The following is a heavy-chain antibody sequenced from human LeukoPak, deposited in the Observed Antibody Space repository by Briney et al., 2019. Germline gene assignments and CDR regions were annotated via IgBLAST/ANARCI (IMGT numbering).Heavy chain of an antibody. CDR1: GCTFSTYS. Sequence: GGSLRLSCAASGCTFSTYSMNWVRQAPGKGLKWVSSIFISSSYIYYADSAKGRFTISRDNAKNSLYLQMNSLRAEDTAVYYCARGPQYCSSTTCLSRNFDYWGQGTLVTVSS. J-gene: IGHJ4*02. D-gene: IGHD2-2*01. CDR3: ARGPQYCSSTTCLSRNFDY. V-gene: IGHV3-21*01. CDR2: IFISSSYI.